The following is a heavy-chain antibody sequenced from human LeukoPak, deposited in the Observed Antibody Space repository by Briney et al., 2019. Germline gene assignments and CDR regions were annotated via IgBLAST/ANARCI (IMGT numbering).Heavy chain of an antibody. CDR2: IYYSGST. J-gene: IGHJ4*02. CDR1: GGSISSSSYY. CDR3: ARLAWYYFDY. V-gene: IGHV4-39*01. D-gene: IGHD3/OR15-3a*01. Sequence: SETLSLTCTVSGGSISSSSYYWSWIRQPPGKGLEWIGSIYYSGSTYYNPSLKSRVTISVDTSKNQFSLKLSSVTAADTAVYYCARLAWYYFDYWGQGTLVTVSS.